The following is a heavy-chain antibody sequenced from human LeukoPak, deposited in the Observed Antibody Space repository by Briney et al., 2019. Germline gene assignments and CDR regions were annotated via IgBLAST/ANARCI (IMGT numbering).Heavy chain of an antibody. CDR1: GDSISSGSYF. J-gene: IGHJ4*02. CDR2: IYYSGST. V-gene: IGHV4-39*07. Sequence: SETLSLTCTVSGDSISSGSYFWGWIRRPPGKGLEWIGSIYYSGSTYDNPSLKSRVTISVDTSKDQFSLKLTSVSAAVRAVYCCARAPAYGLYYFDYWGQGALVTASS. CDR3: ARAPAYGLYYFDY. D-gene: IGHD4-17*01.